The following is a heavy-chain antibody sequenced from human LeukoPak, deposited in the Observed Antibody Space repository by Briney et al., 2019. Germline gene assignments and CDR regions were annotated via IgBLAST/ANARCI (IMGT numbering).Heavy chain of an antibody. D-gene: IGHD4-23*01. CDR2: IYPGDSDA. V-gene: IGHV5-51*01. CDR3: ARPQTSYSGNSYFDY. Sequence: RGESLKISCKASGYSFTTYWIGWVRQLPGKGLDWMGIIYPGDSDARYNPSFQGQVTISADKSISTAYLQWSSLKASDTAMYYCARPQTSYSGNSYFDYWGQGTPVTVSS. J-gene: IGHJ4*02. CDR1: GYSFTTYW.